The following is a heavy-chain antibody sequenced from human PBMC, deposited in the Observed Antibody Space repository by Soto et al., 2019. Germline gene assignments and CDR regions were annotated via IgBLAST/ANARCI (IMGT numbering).Heavy chain of an antibody. CDR3: ARRLYSSSPYNWFDP. D-gene: IGHD6-6*01. V-gene: IGHV2-5*01. CDR2: IYWNDDK. J-gene: IGHJ5*02. Sequence: GSVPTLVNPTQTLTLTCTFSGFSLSTSGVGVGWIRQPPGKALEWLALIYWNDDKRYSPSLKSRLTITKDTSKNQVVLTMTNMDPVDTATYYCARRLYSSSPYNWFDPWGQGTLVTVSS. CDR1: GFSLSTSGVG.